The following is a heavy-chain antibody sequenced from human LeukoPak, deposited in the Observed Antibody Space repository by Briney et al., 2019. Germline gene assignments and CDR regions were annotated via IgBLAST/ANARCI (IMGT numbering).Heavy chain of an antibody. CDR3: AKDLGGSATTV. CDR2: ISWSGDRM. D-gene: IGHD2-2*01. J-gene: IGHJ4*02. CDR1: GFTFEDHV. V-gene: IGHV3-9*01. Sequence: GGSLRLSCAASGFTFEDHVMHWVRPAPGKALEWVSSISWSGDRMGYADAVKGRFTISRDNAKNSLFLQMNSLRVEDTALYYCAKDLGGSATTVWGQGTLVTVSS.